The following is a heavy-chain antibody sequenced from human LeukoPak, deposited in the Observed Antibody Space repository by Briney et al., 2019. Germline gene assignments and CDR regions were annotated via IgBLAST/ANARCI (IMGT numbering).Heavy chain of an antibody. V-gene: IGHV4-39*01. Sequence: SETLSLTCTVSGGSINSNDYYWAWIRQPPGKGLEWIGSIYYSRTTFYNPSLKSRVTISADSSKNQFSLNLNSVTAADTAVYYCARRRIVATLGYWGQGTLVTVSS. J-gene: IGHJ4*02. CDR2: IYYSRTT. CDR3: ARRRIVATLGY. CDR1: GGSINSNDYY. D-gene: IGHD5-12*01.